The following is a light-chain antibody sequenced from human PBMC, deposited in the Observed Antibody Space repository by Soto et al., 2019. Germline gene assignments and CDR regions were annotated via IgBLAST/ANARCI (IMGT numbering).Light chain of an antibody. V-gene: IGLV2-14*01. CDR3: SSYTASSTWV. CDR1: SSDISAYNY. Sequence: QSALTQPASVSGSPGQSITISCTGTSSDISAYNYVSWYQQHPGQAPKLIIYEASNRPSGVSNRFSGSKSANTASLTISGLQAEDEADYYCSSYTASSTWVFGGGTKLTVL. CDR2: EAS. J-gene: IGLJ3*02.